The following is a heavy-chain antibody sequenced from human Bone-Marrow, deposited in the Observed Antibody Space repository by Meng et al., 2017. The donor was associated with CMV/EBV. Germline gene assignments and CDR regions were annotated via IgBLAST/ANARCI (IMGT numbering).Heavy chain of an antibody. Sequence: SETLSLTCAVYGGSFSGYYWSWIRQPPGKGLEWIGEINRSGSTNYNTSLKSRVTISVDTSKNQFSLKLSSVTAADTAVYYCARGARYSGSGSPFDYWGQGTPVTVSS. D-gene: IGHD3-10*01. CDR2: INRSGST. CDR1: GGSFSGYY. CDR3: ARGARYSGSGSPFDY. J-gene: IGHJ4*02. V-gene: IGHV4-34*01.